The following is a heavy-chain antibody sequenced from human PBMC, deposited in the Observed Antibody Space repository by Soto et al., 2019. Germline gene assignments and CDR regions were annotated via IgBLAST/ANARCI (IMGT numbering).Heavy chain of an antibody. Sequence: QVQLVQSGAEVKKPGASVKVSCKASGYTFTSYGISWVRQAPGQGLEWMGWISAYNGNTNYAQKLQGRVTMTTDTSTSRVYMELRSLRSDDTAVYYCARDGEEAGTGYNWFDPWCQGTLVTVSS. CDR1: GYTFTSYG. D-gene: IGHD6-19*01. J-gene: IGHJ5*02. V-gene: IGHV1-18*01. CDR3: ARDGEEAGTGYNWFDP. CDR2: ISAYNGNT.